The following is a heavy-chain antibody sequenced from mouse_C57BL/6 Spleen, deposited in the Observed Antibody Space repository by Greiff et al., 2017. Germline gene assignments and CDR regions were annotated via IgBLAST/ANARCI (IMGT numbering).Heavy chain of an antibody. CDR2: IWGGGSK. D-gene: IGHD1-1*02. CDR3: AKRGSLGYFDY. J-gene: IGHJ2*01. CDR1: GFSLTSYG. Sequence: VQLQQSGPGLVQPSQSLSITCTVSGFSLTSYGVHWVRQPPGKGLEWLGVIWGGGSKNYNSALMSRLSISKDNSKSQVFLKMNSLQTDDTAMYYCAKRGSLGYFDYWGQGTTLTVSS. V-gene: IGHV2-9*01.